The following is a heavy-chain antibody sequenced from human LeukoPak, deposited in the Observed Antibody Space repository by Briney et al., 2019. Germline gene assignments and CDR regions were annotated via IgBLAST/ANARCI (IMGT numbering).Heavy chain of an antibody. V-gene: IGHV3-66*01. CDR1: GFTVSSNY. D-gene: IGHD6-13*01. CDR2: IYSGGST. J-gene: IGHJ4*02. CDR3: ARYSSSWYYFDY. Sequence: GGSLRLSCAASGFTVSSNYMSWVRQAPGKGLEWGSVIYSGGSTYYADSVKGRFTISRDNSKNTLYLQMNSLRAEDTAVYYCARYSSSWYYFDYWGQGTLVTVSS.